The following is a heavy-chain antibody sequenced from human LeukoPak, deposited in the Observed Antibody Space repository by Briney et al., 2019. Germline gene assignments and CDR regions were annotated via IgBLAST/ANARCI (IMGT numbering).Heavy chain of an antibody. CDR1: GGSISSYY. CDR3: ARHSPIVVSNYFDY. CDR2: IYYSGST. V-gene: IGHV4-59*08. J-gene: IGHJ4*02. Sequence: PSETLSLTCTVSGGSISSYYWSWIRQPPGKGLEWIGYIYYSGSTNYNPSLKSRVTISVDTSKSQFSLKLSSVTAADTAVYYCARHSPIVVSNYFDYWGQGTLVTVSS. D-gene: IGHD3-22*01.